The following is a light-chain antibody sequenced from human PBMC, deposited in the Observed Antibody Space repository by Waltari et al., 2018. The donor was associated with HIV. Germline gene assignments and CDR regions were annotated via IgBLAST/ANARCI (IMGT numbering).Light chain of an antibody. CDR2: DVS. CDR3: CSYAGTYTYV. CDR1: SSDVGDSNS. J-gene: IGLJ1*01. Sequence: QSALTQPRSVSGSPGQSVTISCTGTSSDVGDSNSVSWYQQHPGKAPKLRIYDVSKWPSGVPDRFAGSKSGNTASLTISGLQAEDEADYYCCSYAGTYTYVFGTGTKVTVL. V-gene: IGLV2-11*01.